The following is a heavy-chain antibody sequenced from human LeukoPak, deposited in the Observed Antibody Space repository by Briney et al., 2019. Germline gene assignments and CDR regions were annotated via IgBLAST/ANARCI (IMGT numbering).Heavy chain of an antibody. CDR1: GFTFNTYP. Sequence: PGGSLRLSCSASGFTFNTYPMHWVRQSPGKGLEWVAATSHDESYKFYAESVKGRFTISRDNSNNTLYLQMNTLRPEDTSVYYCARDRLFYFHSPDYRAGYFYAMDVWGQGTTVTVSS. V-gene: IGHV3-30-3*01. CDR2: TSHDESYK. J-gene: IGHJ6*02. CDR3: ARDRLFYFHSPDYRAGYFYAMDV. D-gene: IGHD3-22*01.